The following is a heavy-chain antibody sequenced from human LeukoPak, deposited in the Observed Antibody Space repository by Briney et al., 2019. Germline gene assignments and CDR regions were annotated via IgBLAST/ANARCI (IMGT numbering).Heavy chain of an antibody. CDR1: GFTFSSYT. V-gene: IGHV3-30*18. CDR2: ISYDGSNK. CDR3: AKSTVGYYDSSGYAN. Sequence: GGSLRLSCAASGFTFSSYTMNWVRQAPGKGLEWVAVISYDGSNKYYADSVKGRFTISRDNSKNTLYLQMNSLRAEDTAVYYCAKSTVGYYDSSGYANWGQGTLVTVSS. J-gene: IGHJ4*02. D-gene: IGHD3-22*01.